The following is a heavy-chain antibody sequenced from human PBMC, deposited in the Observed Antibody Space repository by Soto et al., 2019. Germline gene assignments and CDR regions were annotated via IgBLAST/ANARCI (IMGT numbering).Heavy chain of an antibody. D-gene: IGHD6-19*01. CDR3: ARDSVESNWFDP. J-gene: IGHJ5*02. CDR1: GYTFTSYD. CDR2: MNPNSGNT. Sequence: GASVKVSCKASGYTFTSYDINWVRQATGQGLEWMGWMNPNSGNTGYAQKFQGRVTMTRNTSISTAYMELSSLRSEDTAVYYCARDSVESNWFDPWGQGTLVTVSS. V-gene: IGHV1-8*01.